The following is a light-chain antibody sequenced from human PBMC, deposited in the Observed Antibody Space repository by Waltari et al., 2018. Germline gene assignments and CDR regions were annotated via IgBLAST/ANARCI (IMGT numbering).Light chain of an antibody. V-gene: IGKV3-20*01. CDR2: GAS. CDR3: QQYGSSPWT. J-gene: IGKJ1*01. CDR1: QSVSSSY. Sequence: DIVLTQSPGTLSFSPGERATLSCRASQSVSSSYLAWDQQKPGQAPRVLIHGASNRATGIPDRFSGSGSGTDFTLTISRLEPEDFAVYYCQQYGSSPWTFGQGTKVEIK.